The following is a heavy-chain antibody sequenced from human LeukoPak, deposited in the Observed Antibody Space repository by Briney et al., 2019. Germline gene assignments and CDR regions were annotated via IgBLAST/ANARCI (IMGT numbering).Heavy chain of an antibody. J-gene: IGHJ4*02. CDR2: IYTSGST. CDR1: GGSISSYY. Sequence: PSETLSLTCTVSGGSISSYYWSWIRQPAGKGLEWIGRIYTSGSTNYNPSLKSRVTMSVDTSKNQFSLKLSSVTAADTAVYYCATRAMGNWNDGGYYFDYWGQGTLVTVSS. CDR3: ATRAMGNWNDGGYYFDY. D-gene: IGHD1-1*01. V-gene: IGHV4-4*07.